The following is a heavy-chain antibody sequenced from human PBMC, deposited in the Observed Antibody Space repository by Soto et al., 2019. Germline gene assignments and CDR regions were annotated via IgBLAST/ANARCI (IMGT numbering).Heavy chain of an antibody. CDR2: ISAYNGNT. D-gene: IGHD2-2*01. V-gene: IGHV1-18*01. J-gene: IGHJ4*02. CDR3: AREGSSQFGCYYFDY. CDR1: GYTFTSYG. Sequence: ASVKVSCKVSGYTFTSYGISWVRQAPGQGLEWMGWISAYNGNTNYAQKLQGRVTMTTDTSTSTAYMELRSLRSDDTDVYYCAREGSSQFGCYYFDYWGQGTLVTVSS.